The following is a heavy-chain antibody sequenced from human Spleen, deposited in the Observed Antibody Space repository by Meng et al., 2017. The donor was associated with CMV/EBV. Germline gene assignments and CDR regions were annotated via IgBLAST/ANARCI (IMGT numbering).Heavy chain of an antibody. Sequence: GGSLRLSCAASGLTFTHYWMHWIRQDPGRGLVWVSRISIDGSIINYANSVKGRFTISRDNAKNTVYLQMDSLRIEDTAVYYCHGSDFRVGYWGQGTLVTVSS. J-gene: IGHJ4*02. CDR1: GLTFTHYW. D-gene: IGHD3-3*01. V-gene: IGHV3-74*01. CDR3: HGSDFRVGY. CDR2: ISIDGSII.